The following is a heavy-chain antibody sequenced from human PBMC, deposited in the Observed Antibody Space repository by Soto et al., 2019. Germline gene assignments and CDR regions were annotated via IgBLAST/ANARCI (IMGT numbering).Heavy chain of an antibody. D-gene: IGHD3-22*01. CDR2: ISYDGSNK. V-gene: IGHV3-30*18. CDR3: AKAQYPTNYYVSSVQRDYYYDYGRDV. J-gene: IGHJ6*04. Sequence: HVQLVESGGGVVQPGRSLRLSCAASGFTFSSYGMHWVRQAPGKGLEMVAVISYDGSNKYYADSVKGRFTISRDNSKNTLYLQMNSRRAEDTAVYYCAKAQYPTNYYVSSVQRDYYYDYGRDVWGKGSTVTVSS. CDR1: GFTFSSYG.